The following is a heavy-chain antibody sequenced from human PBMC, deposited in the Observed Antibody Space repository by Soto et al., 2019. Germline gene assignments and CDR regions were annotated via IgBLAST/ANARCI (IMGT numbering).Heavy chain of an antibody. CDR1: GITVSNNY. V-gene: IGHV3-66*01. CDR2: ISPAGDT. D-gene: IGHD3-10*01. CDR3: ARGPPGSGSYAYDY. J-gene: IGHJ4*02. Sequence: EVQLVESGGGLVQPGGSLRLSCAASGITVSNNYMSWFRQAPGKGLEWVSAISPAGDTYYADSVKGRFTISRDNSKNTLYLQINSLRAENTAVYYCARGPPGSGSYAYDYWGQGTLVTVSS.